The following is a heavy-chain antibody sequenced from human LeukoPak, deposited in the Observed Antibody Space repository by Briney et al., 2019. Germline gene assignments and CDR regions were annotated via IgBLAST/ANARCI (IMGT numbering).Heavy chain of an antibody. Sequence: GGSLRLSCAASGFTFSSYSMNWVRQAPGKGLEWVSSISSSSSYIYYADSVKGRFTISRDNAKSSLYLQMNSLRAEDTAVYYCAKDNYYYDSSGYDAFDIWGQGTMVTVSS. J-gene: IGHJ3*02. CDR2: ISSSSSYI. V-gene: IGHV3-21*01. CDR3: AKDNYYYDSSGYDAFDI. D-gene: IGHD3-22*01. CDR1: GFTFSSYS.